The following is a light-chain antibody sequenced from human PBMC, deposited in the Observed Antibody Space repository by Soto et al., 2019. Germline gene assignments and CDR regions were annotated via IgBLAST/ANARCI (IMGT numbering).Light chain of an antibody. CDR1: QSVSSRY. CDR3: QQYYNWPRT. J-gene: IGKJ1*01. Sequence: EIVLTQSPGTLSLSPGERATLSCRASQSVSSRYLAWYQQKPGQAPRLLIFGASARPTGIPARISGSGSGTEFTLTISSLRSEDFAVYFCQQYYNWPRTFGQGTKVDIK. V-gene: IGKV3-15*01. CDR2: GAS.